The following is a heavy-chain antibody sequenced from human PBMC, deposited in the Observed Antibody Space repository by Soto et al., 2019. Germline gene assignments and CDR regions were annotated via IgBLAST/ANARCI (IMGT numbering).Heavy chain of an antibody. D-gene: IGHD1-7*01. CDR3: ARASRDYWNYMMY. Sequence: QVQLVQSGAEVKKPGASVKVSCKASGYTFSNDAITWVRQAPGQGLEWMGWVSAYNGNTNYAQKFKGRVTMTTDTSTSTAYMEIRSLRYDDTAVYFCARASRDYWNYMMYWGQGTVVTVSS. CDR1: GYTFSNDA. CDR2: VSAYNGNT. V-gene: IGHV1-18*01. J-gene: IGHJ4*02.